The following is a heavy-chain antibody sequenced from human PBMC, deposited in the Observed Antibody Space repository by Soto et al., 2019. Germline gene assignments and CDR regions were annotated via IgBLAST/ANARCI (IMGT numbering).Heavy chain of an antibody. Sequence: ASVKVSCKASGYTFTSYYMHWVRQAPGQGPEWMGIINPSGGSTSYAQKFQGRVTMTRDTSTSTVYMELSSLRSEDTAVYYCASTRRDGYNNYYYYYGMDVWGQGTTVTVSS. D-gene: IGHD5-12*01. CDR3: ASTRRDGYNNYYYYYGMDV. J-gene: IGHJ6*02. CDR1: GYTFTSYY. CDR2: INPSGGST. V-gene: IGHV1-46*01.